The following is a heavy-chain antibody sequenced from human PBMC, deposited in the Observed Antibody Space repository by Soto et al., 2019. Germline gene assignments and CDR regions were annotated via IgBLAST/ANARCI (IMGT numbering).Heavy chain of an antibody. V-gene: IGHV3-64D*06. J-gene: IGHJ4*02. Sequence: HPGGSLRLSCSASGFTFSSYAMHWVRQAPGKGLEYVSAISSNGGSTYYADSVKGRFTISRDNSKNTLYLQMSSLRAEDTAVYYCVKPSSGYYPHFDYWGQGTLVTVSS. CDR1: GFTFSSYA. CDR3: VKPSSGYYPHFDY. D-gene: IGHD3-22*01. CDR2: ISSNGGST.